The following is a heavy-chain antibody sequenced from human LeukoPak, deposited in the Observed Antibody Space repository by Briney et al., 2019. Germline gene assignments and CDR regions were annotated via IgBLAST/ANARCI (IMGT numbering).Heavy chain of an antibody. CDR3: ASGMVWFGESPFDY. V-gene: IGHV4-59*08. J-gene: IGHJ4*02. Sequence: SETLSLTCTVSGGSISSYYWSWIRQPPGKGLEGIGYIYYSGSTNYNPSLKRRVTISVDTSKNQFSLKLSSVPAADTAVYYCASGMVWFGESPFDYWGQGTLVTVSS. CDR2: IYYSGST. CDR1: GGSISSYY. D-gene: IGHD3-10*01.